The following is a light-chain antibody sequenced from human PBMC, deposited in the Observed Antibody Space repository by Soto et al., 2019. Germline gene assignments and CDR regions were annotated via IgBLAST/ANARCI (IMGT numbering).Light chain of an antibody. J-gene: IGLJ1*01. CDR3: GTLDNSLSAGV. CDR2: ENN. CDR1: SSSIGSNY. Sequence: QSVLTQPPSVSAAPGQKVTISCSGSSSSIGSNYVSWFQQLPGTAPKLLISENNKRPSGIPDRFSGSKSGTSATLDITGLQTGDEADYYCGTLDNSLSAGVFGTGTKATVL. V-gene: IGLV1-51*02.